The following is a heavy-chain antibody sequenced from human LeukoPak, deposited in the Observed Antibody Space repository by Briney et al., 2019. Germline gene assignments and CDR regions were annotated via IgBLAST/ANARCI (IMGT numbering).Heavy chain of an antibody. CDR3: ARDLYCGGDCYSYAFDI. Sequence: SETLSLTCTVSGGSISSGSYYWSWIRQPAGKGLEWIGRIYTSGSTNYNPSLKSRVTISVDTSKNQFSLKLSSVTAADTAVYYCARDLYCGGDCYSYAFDIWGQGTMVTVSS. V-gene: IGHV4-61*02. J-gene: IGHJ3*02. D-gene: IGHD2-21*02. CDR2: IYTSGST. CDR1: GGSISSGSYY.